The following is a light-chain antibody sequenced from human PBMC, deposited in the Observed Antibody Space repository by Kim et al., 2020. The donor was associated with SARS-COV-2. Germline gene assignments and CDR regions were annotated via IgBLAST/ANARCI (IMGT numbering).Light chain of an antibody. CDR3: QAWDSSQVV. J-gene: IGLJ2*01. CDR1: KLGDRY. V-gene: IGLV3-1*01. Sequence: SYELTQPPSVSVSPGQTASITCSGDKLGDRYVCWYYQKAGQSPVLVIYQDNKRPSGIPERFSGYNSGNTATLTISGTQAMDEADYYCQAWDSSQVVFGGGTQLTVL. CDR2: QDN.